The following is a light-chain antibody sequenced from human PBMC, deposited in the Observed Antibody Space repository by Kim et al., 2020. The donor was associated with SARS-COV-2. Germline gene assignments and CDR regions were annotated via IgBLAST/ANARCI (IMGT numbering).Light chain of an antibody. Sequence: AQGKTARISCGGNNIGSKSVHGYQQKPGPAPVLVIYYDSDRPSGIPERFSGSNSGNTATLTISRVEAGDEADYYCQVWDSSSDHVVFGGGTQLTVL. V-gene: IGLV3-21*04. CDR3: QVWDSSSDHVV. CDR1: NIGSKS. J-gene: IGLJ2*01. CDR2: YDS.